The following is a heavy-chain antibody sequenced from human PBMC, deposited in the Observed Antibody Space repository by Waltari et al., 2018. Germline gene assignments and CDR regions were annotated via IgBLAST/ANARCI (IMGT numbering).Heavy chain of an antibody. CDR1: GFTFSSYS. J-gene: IGHJ3*02. Sequence: EVQLVESGGGLVKPGGSLRLSCAASGFTFSSYSMNWVRQAPGKGLEWVSSISSSSSYIYYADSVKGRFTISRDNSKNTLYLQMNSLRAEDTAVYYCAKDGPLGYQDAFDIWGQGTMVTVSS. V-gene: IGHV3-21*01. CDR3: AKDGPLGYQDAFDI. CDR2: ISSSSSYI. D-gene: IGHD6-13*01.